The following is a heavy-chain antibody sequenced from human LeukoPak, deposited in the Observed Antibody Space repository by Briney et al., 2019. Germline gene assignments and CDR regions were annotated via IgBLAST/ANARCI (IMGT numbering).Heavy chain of an antibody. CDR3: ARVSDGGPYFQYFQH. CDR2: IIPIFGTA. CDR1: GGTFSSYA. Sequence: ASVKVSCKASGGTFSSYAISWVRQAPGQGLEWMGGIIPIFGTADYAQKFQGRVTITADESTSTAYMELSSLRSEDTAVYYCARVSDGGPYFQYFQHWGQGTLVTVSS. V-gene: IGHV1-69*13. J-gene: IGHJ1*01. D-gene: IGHD2/OR15-2a*01.